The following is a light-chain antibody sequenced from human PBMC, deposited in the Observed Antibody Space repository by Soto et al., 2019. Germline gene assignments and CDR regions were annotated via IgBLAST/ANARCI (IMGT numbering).Light chain of an antibody. Sequence: NFLLTQPHSVSESPGKTLSISCTRSSGSIANNYVQWYQQRPGSAPTTVIYENNQRLSGVPDRFSGSKSGNTASLTISGLQAEDEADYYCSSYTTSSTLLFGIGTKVTVL. CDR3: SSYTTSSTLL. CDR2: ENN. J-gene: IGLJ1*01. CDR1: SGSIANNY. V-gene: IGLV6-57*04.